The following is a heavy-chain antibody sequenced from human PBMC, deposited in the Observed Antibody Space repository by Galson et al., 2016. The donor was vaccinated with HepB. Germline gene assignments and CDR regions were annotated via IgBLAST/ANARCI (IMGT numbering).Heavy chain of an antibody. CDR3: ARRLGVALDY. CDR2: IYYSGIT. CDR1: GGSISSDVYY. V-gene: IGHV4-39*01. Sequence: SETLSLTCAVSGGSISSDVYYWVWIRQTPGRGLEWVGTIYYSGITYYNPSLTSRVTISVDTSKNQFSLKMNSVTAADTGIYYYARRLGVALDYWGQGTLVTDSS. D-gene: IGHD5-12*01. J-gene: IGHJ4*02.